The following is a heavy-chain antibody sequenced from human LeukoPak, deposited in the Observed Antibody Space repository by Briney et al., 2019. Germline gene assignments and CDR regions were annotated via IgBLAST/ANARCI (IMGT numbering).Heavy chain of an antibody. V-gene: IGHV3-23*01. CDR3: AKVRSRRFYHDAESLDY. D-gene: IGHD1-1*01. Sequence: GGSLRLSCAASGFTFSSYAMSWVRQAPGKGLEWVSAISGSGGSTYYADSVKGRFTISRDNSKNTLYLQMNSLRAEGTAVYYCAKVRSRRFYHDAESLDYWGQGTLVTVSS. J-gene: IGHJ4*02. CDR1: GFTFSSYA. CDR2: ISGSGGST.